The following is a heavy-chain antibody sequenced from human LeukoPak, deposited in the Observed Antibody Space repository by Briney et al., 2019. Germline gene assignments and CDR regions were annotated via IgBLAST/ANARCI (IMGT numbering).Heavy chain of an antibody. CDR3: ARSDYGSGSYYNWFDP. CDR1: GGSISSSSYY. CDR2: INHSGST. Sequence: KPSETLSLTCTVSGGSISSSSYYWGWIRQPPGKGLEWIGEINHSGSTNYNPSLKSRVTISVDTSKNQFSLKLSSVTAADTAVYYCARSDYGSGSYYNWFDPWGQGTLVTVSS. D-gene: IGHD3-10*01. V-gene: IGHV4-39*07. J-gene: IGHJ5*02.